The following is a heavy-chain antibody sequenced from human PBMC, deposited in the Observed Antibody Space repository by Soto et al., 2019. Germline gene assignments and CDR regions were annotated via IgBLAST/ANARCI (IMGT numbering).Heavy chain of an antibody. CDR1: GGSLTGYS. J-gene: IGHJ4*02. D-gene: IGHD5-12*01. Sequence: QVQLQQWGAGLLKPSETLSLTCTVNGGSLTGYSWSWIRQPPGKGLEWIGAVKDGGSTNYSSSLRGRVSISADTSKNHFSLRLNSVTAADTAVYFCARGQEGIVATHWDQGALVTVSS. V-gene: IGHV4-34*01. CDR2: VKDGGST. CDR3: ARGQEGIVATH.